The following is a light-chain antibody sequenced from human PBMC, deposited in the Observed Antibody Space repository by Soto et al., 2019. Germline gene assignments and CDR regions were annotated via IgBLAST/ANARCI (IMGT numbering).Light chain of an antibody. CDR1: QSVSSNY. J-gene: IGKJ5*01. V-gene: IGKV3-20*01. Sequence: EIVLTQSPGTLSLSPGERATLSCRASQSVSSNYLGWYQQKPGQAPTLLIYAASSRASGIPDRFSGSGSGTDFSLTISRLEPEDFAVYYCQQYYTWPSFGQGTRLEIK. CDR3: QQYYTWPS. CDR2: AAS.